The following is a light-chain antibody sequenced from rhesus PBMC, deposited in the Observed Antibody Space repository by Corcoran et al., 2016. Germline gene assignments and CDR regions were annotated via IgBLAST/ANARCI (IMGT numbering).Light chain of an antibody. Sequence: DIQMTQSPSSLSASVGDKVTITCRVSQGISSWLAWYQQKPGKAPKLLLYNASSLQSGVPSRFSGIGSGTEFTLTISSLQPEDFATYYCLQYSSSPWTFGQGTKVEIK. J-gene: IGKJ1*01. CDR2: NAS. V-gene: IGKV1-22*01. CDR3: LQYSSSPWT. CDR1: QGISSW.